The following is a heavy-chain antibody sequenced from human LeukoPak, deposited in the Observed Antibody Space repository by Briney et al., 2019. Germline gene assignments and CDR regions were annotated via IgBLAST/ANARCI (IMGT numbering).Heavy chain of an antibody. CDR2: IDISGDDT. Sequence: GGSLRLSCAASGFTFSTYWMNWVRQAPGKGLEWVSAIDISGDDTYYADSVKGRFIISRDNSKNTLFLHMNSLRVEDTAVYYCAKEIRPNDYWGQGTLVTVSS. CDR3: AKEIRPNDY. V-gene: IGHV3-23*01. J-gene: IGHJ4*02. CDR1: GFTFSTYW. D-gene: IGHD3-10*01.